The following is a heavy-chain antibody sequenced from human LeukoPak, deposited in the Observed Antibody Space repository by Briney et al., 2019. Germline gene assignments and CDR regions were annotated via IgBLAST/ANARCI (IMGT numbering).Heavy chain of an antibody. V-gene: IGHV3-23*01. CDR1: GFTFSSYA. J-gene: IGHJ4*02. CDR2: ISGSGGST. Sequence: GGSLRLSCAASGFTFSSYAMSWVRQAPGKGLEWVSAISGSGGSTYYADSVKGRFTISRDNSKNTLYLRMNSLRAEDTAVYYCARRRTGYLSYYFDSWGQGVLVTVSS. CDR3: ARRRTGYLSYYFDS. D-gene: IGHD3/OR15-3a*01.